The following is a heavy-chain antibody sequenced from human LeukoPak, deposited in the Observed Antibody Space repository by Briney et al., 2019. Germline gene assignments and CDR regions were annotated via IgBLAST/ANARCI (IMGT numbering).Heavy chain of an antibody. CDR2: INPNSGGT. Sequence: GASVTVSCKASGYTFTGYYMHWVRQAPGQGLEWMGWINPNSGGTNYAQKFQGRVTMTRNPSISTAYMELSSLTSEDTAVYYCARRIAAAGVGIVYWGQGTLVTVSS. V-gene: IGHV1-2*02. D-gene: IGHD6-13*01. J-gene: IGHJ4*02. CDR3: ARRIAAAGVGIVY. CDR1: GYTFTGYY.